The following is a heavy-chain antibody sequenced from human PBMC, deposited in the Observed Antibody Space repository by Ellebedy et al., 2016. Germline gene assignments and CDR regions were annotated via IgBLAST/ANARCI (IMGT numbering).Heavy chain of an antibody. CDR3: RQGHYADL. J-gene: IGHJ4*02. Sequence: GESLKISCAASGFTVSNNDMSWVRQAPGKGLEWVSTISANSDITRYADSVKGRFTVSRDSSKNSVYLRMNNLRVEDTAVYYCRQGHYADLWGQGTLVTVSS. D-gene: IGHD4-17*01. CDR1: GFTVSNND. CDR2: ISANSDIT. V-gene: IGHV3-23*01.